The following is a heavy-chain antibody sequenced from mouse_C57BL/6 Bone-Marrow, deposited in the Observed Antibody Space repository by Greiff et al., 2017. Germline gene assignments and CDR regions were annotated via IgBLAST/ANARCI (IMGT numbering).Heavy chain of an antibody. D-gene: IGHD1-1*01. CDR1: GYTFTSYW. CDR3: ARGDYYGSPYAMDY. V-gene: IGHV1-55*01. J-gene: IGHJ4*01. Sequence: QVQLQQPGAELVKPGASVKMSCKASGYTFTSYWITWVKQRPGQGLEWIGDIYPGSGSTNYNEKFKSKATLTLDTSSSTAYMQLSSLTSEDSAVYYCARGDYYGSPYAMDYWGQGTSVTVSS. CDR2: IYPGSGST.